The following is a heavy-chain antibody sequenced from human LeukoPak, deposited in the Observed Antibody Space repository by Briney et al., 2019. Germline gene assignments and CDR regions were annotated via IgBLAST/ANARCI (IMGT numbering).Heavy chain of an antibody. J-gene: IGHJ5*02. V-gene: IGHV4-59*01. CDR1: GGSISSYY. Sequence: PSETLSLTCTVSGGSISSYYWSWIRQPPRQGLKWIGYIYYSGSTNYNPSLKSRVTISVDTSKNQFSLKLSSVTAADTAVYYCARVVVVVRAATNWFDLWGQGTLVTVSS. CDR3: ARVVVVVRAATNWFDL. D-gene: IGHD2-2*01. CDR2: IYYSGST.